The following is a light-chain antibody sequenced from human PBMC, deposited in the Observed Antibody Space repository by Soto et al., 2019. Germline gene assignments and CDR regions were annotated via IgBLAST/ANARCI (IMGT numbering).Light chain of an antibody. J-gene: IGKJ1*01. CDR2: GAS. Sequence: IVLTQSPATLSLSPGERPTLFCGASQTVSNNYLAWYQQKPGQAPRLLIYGASTRATGIPDRFSGSGSQTDFTLTISRLEPDDFAVYSCQQYVHSPTFGQGTK. CDR1: QTVSNNY. CDR3: QQYVHSPT. V-gene: IGKV3-20*01.